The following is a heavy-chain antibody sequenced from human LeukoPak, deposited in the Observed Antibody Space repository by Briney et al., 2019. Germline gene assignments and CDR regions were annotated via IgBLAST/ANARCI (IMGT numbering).Heavy chain of an antibody. Sequence: PGGSLRLSCAASGFTFSTYSMNWVRQAPGKGLEWVAVIWYDGSNKYYADSVKGRFTISRDNSKNTLYVQMNSLRAEDTAVYYCAREHGGGNTHLDYWGQGTLVTVSS. CDR1: GFTFSTYS. CDR3: AREHGGGNTHLDY. V-gene: IGHV3-33*08. D-gene: IGHD4-23*01. J-gene: IGHJ4*02. CDR2: IWYDGSNK.